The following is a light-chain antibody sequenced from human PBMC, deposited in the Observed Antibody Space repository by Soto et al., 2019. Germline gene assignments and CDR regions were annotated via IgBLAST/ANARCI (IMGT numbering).Light chain of an antibody. J-gene: IGKJ4*01. V-gene: IGKV3-20*01. CDR1: QSVSSSY. Sequence: EIELTQSPGTLSLSPGERATLSCRASQSVSSSYLAWYQQKPDQAPRLLLYDASSRATGIPVRFSGSGSGTDFTLTISRLQPEDFAVYYCQQYASSPLTFGGGTKVELK. CDR2: DAS. CDR3: QQYASSPLT.